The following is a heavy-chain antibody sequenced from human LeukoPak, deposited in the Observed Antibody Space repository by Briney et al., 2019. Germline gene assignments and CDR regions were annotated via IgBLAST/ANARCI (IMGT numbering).Heavy chain of an antibody. CDR3: ASREKYCTNGVCYLTHMDV. J-gene: IGHJ6*03. Sequence: SETLSLTCTVSGGSISSSSYYWGWIRQPPGKGLEWIGSIYYSGSTYYNPSLKSRVTISVDTSKNQFSLKLSSVTAADTAVYYCASREKYCTNGVCYLTHMDVWGKGTTVTVSS. V-gene: IGHV4-39*07. CDR1: GGSISSSSYY. D-gene: IGHD2-8*01. CDR2: IYYSGST.